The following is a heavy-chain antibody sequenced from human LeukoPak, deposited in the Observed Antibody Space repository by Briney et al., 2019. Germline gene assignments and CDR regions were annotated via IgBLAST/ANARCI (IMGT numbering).Heavy chain of an antibody. CDR1: GGSISGYY. J-gene: IGHJ4*02. V-gene: IGHV4-59*01. Sequence: SETLSLTCTVSGGSISGYYWSWIRQPPGKGLEWIGYIYYSGSTNYNPSLKSRVTISVDTSKNQFSLKLSSVTAADTAVYYCARAGVHWGRLGELLPYYFDYWGQGTLVTVSS. CDR3: ARAGVHWGRLGELLPYYFDY. CDR2: IYYSGST. D-gene: IGHD3-16*01.